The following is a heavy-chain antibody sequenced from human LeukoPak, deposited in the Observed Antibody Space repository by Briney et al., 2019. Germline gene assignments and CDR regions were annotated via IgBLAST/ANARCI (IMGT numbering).Heavy chain of an antibody. Sequence: GASVKVSCKGSGYTFTSYGISWVRQAPGQGMEWMGWISAYNGNTNYAQKLQGRGTMTTDTSTRKEYMELRSLRSDYTAVYYCAREYGYYDSSGYYSDYWGQGTLVTVSS. V-gene: IGHV1-18*01. CDR3: AREYGYYDSSGYYSDY. D-gene: IGHD3-22*01. J-gene: IGHJ4*02. CDR2: ISAYNGNT. CDR1: GYTFTSYG.